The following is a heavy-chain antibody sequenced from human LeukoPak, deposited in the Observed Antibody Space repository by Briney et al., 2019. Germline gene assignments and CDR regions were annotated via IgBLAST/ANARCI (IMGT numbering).Heavy chain of an antibody. CDR3: ARIRPSRLYMDV. D-gene: IGHD6-6*01. Sequence: SQTLSLTCGVSGDSISNGGYSWSWIRQPPGKGLDWIGYIYNSGTTYYNPSLKSRVTISVDTYKNQFSLKLSSVTAADTAVYYCARIRPSRLYMDVWGKGTTVTVSS. CDR2: IYNSGTT. CDR1: GDSISNGGYS. V-gene: IGHV4-30-4*07. J-gene: IGHJ6*03.